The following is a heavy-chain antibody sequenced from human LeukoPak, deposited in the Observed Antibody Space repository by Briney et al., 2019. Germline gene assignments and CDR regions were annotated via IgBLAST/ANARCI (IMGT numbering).Heavy chain of an antibody. CDR1: GGSISSYY. CDR2: IYYSGST. J-gene: IGHJ4*02. Sequence: SQTLSLTCAVSGGSISSYYWSWIRQPPGKGLEWIGYIYYSGSTNYNPSLKSRVTISVDTSKNQFSLKLSSVTAADTAVYYCARLVAGNYFDYWGQGTLVTVSS. V-gene: IGHV4-59*08. CDR3: ARLVAGNYFDY. D-gene: IGHD6-19*01.